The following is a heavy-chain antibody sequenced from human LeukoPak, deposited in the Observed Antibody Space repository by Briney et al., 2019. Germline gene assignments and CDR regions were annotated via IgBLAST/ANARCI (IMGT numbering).Heavy chain of an antibody. CDR3: ARGGAVSYYYYMDV. J-gene: IGHJ6*03. Sequence: ASVKVSCKASGYTFTSYGISWVRQAPGQGLEWMGWINTYNGNTNYSQKFQGRVTITRNTSISTAYMELSSLRSEDTAVYYCARGGAVSYYYYMDVWGKGTTVTVSS. V-gene: IGHV1-8*03. CDR1: GYTFTSYG. D-gene: IGHD5/OR15-5a*01. CDR2: INTYNGNT.